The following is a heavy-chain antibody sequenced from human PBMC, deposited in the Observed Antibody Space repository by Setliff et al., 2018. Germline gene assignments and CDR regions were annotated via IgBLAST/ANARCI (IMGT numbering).Heavy chain of an antibody. D-gene: IGHD3-3*01. CDR3: ARAPRLEWILPTFDY. Sequence: ASVKVSCKAVGYTFLSFGLSWVRQAPGQGLEWMGWISAYTGKTDYAQNFQGRVTMTTDTSTNTAYLELRSLRYDDTAVYFCARAPRLEWILPTFDYWGQGTPVTVSS. CDR1: GYTFLSFG. V-gene: IGHV1-18*01. CDR2: ISAYTGKT. J-gene: IGHJ4*02.